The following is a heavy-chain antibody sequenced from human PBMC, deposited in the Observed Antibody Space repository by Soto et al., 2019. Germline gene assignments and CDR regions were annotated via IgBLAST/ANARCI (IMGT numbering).Heavy chain of an antibody. D-gene: IGHD3-10*01. J-gene: IGHJ1*01. V-gene: IGHV4-59*12. CDR2: IYYSGT. CDR3: VREPRLLIWFGELQD. CDR1: GGSISRYY. Sequence: TSLTLPLTWSVSGGSISRYYWSWIRQPPGKGLEWIAYIYYSGTSYNPSLKSRVSISVDTSKNQFSLKLSSVSAADTAVYFCVREPRLLIWFGELQDWGRGTLVTVSS.